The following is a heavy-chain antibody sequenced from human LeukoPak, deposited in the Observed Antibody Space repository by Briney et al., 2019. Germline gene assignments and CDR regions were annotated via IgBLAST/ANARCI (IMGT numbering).Heavy chain of an antibody. D-gene: IGHD6-19*01. CDR3: ARAYSSGWYDYGMDV. CDR1: GFTFSSYW. Sequence: GGSLRLSCAASGFTFSSYWMSWVRQAPGKGLEWVANIKQDGSEKYHVDSVKGRFTISRDNAKNSLYLQMNSLRAEDTAVYYCARAYSSGWYDYGMDVWGQGTTVTVSS. V-gene: IGHV3-7*01. J-gene: IGHJ6*02. CDR2: IKQDGSEK.